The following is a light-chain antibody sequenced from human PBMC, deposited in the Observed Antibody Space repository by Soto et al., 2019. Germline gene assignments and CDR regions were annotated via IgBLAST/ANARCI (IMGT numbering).Light chain of an antibody. J-gene: IGKJ1*01. V-gene: IGKV3-15*01. CDR3: QEYNNWPPWK. CDR2: GAS. Sequence: EVVMTQSPATLSVSPGERATLSCRASQSVSTNLAWYQQKPGQAPRLLIYGASTRATAIPARFSGSGSGTEFTLTISSLQSEDFAVYYCQEYNNWPPWKFGQGTKVEIK. CDR1: QSVSTN.